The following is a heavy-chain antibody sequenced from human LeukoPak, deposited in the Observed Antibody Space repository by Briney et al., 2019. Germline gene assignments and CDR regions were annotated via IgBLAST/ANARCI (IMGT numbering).Heavy chain of an antibody. CDR2: IYYSGST. V-gene: IGHV4-59*01. CDR1: GGSISNYF. Sequence: SETLSLTCTVSGGSISNYFWSWIRQPPGKGLEWIGYIYYSGSTNYHPSLKSRVTMSVDTSKNQFSLKLRSVTAADTAVYYCARQEWFGELFTRYFDYWGQGALVTVSS. CDR3: ARQEWFGELFTRYFDY. D-gene: IGHD3-10*01. J-gene: IGHJ4*02.